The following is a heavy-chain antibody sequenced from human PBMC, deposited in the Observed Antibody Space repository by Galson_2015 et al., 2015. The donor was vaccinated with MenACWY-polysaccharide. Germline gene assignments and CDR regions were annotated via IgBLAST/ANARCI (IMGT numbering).Heavy chain of an antibody. CDR3: ARIIARKYTFADS. D-gene: IGHD2-21*01. CDR1: GYKFTSYD. V-gene: IGHV1-8*01. Sequence: SVKVSCKASGYKFTSYDINWVRQATGQGLEWMGWMNPISGNTGYAQKFQGRVTMTSNSAMTTAYMELSSLRSEDTAVYYCARIIARKYTFADSWGQGTLVTGSS. CDR2: MNPISGNT. J-gene: IGHJ4*02.